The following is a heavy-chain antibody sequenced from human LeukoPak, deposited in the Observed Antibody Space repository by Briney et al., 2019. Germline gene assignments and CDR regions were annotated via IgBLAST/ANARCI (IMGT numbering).Heavy chain of an antibody. J-gene: IGHJ5*02. Sequence: PGGPLRLSCAASGFTFSSYGMHWVRQAPGKGLEWVAVIWYDGSNKYYADSVKGRFTISRDNSKNTLYLQMNSLRAEDTAVYYCARDRGSSWYNWFDPWGQGTLVTVSS. V-gene: IGHV3-33*01. D-gene: IGHD6-13*01. CDR1: GFTFSSYG. CDR2: IWYDGSNK. CDR3: ARDRGSSWYNWFDP.